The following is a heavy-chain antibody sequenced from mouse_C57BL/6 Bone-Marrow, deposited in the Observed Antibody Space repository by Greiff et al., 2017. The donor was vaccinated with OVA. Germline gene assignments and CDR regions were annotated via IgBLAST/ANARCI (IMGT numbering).Heavy chain of an antibody. Sequence: QVQLQQPGAELVRPGTSVKLSCKASGYTFTSYWMHWVKQRPGQGLEWIGVIDPSDSYTNYNQKFKGKATLTVDTSSSTAYMQLSSLTSEDSAVYYCARLRNYCGSTLYYFDYWGKGTTLTVSS. V-gene: IGHV1-59*01. J-gene: IGHJ2*01. CDR2: IDPSDSYT. CDR1: GYTFTSYW. CDR3: ARLRNYCGSTLYYFDY. D-gene: IGHD1-1*01.